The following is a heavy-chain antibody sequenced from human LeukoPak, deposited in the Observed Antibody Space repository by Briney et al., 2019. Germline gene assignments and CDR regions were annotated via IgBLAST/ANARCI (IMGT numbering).Heavy chain of an antibody. V-gene: IGHV1-18*01. CDR2: ISGYNGYT. J-gene: IGHJ6*02. Sequence: ASVILSCKTSRYTFNNYGVSWARQAPGHGLEGMGWISGYNGYTNSAQQFQGRVTLTMDTSTSTVYMELRCLRSDDTAVYYCARWSGGSDWLYHYGMDVWGQGTTVTVSS. D-gene: IGHD3-9*01. CDR3: ARWSGGSDWLYHYGMDV. CDR1: RYTFNNYG.